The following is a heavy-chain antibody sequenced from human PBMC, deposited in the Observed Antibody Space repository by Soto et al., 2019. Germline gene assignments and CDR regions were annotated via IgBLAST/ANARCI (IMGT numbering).Heavy chain of an antibody. D-gene: IGHD3-3*01. Sequence: SETLSLTCSVSGGTISGYYWTWIRQPAGKGLEWIGRIYSSGNTRYNPSLQSRVTMSLDTSNNQFSLRLTSVTAADTAVYYCARGQRFSDWFDPWGQGTLVTVSS. V-gene: IGHV4-4*07. CDR2: IYSSGNT. CDR3: ARGQRFSDWFDP. CDR1: GGTISGYY. J-gene: IGHJ5*02.